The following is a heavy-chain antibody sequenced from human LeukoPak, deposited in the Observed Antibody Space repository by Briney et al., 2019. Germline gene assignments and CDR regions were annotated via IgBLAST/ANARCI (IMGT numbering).Heavy chain of an antibody. D-gene: IGHD2-2*01. V-gene: IGHV3-21*01. CDR1: GFTFSSYS. Sequence: GGSLRLSCAASGFTFSSYSVNWVRQAPGKGLEWVSSISSSSSYISYADSMKGRFTISRDNAKNSLYLQMSSLRAEDTAVYYCARDLTVGYCSSTSCWMEYYFDYWGQGTLVTVSS. J-gene: IGHJ4*02. CDR2: ISSSSSYI. CDR3: ARDLTVGYCSSTSCWMEYYFDY.